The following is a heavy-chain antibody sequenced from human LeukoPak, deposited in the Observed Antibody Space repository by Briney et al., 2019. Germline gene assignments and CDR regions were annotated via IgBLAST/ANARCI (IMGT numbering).Heavy chain of an antibody. J-gene: IGHJ4*02. Sequence: GGSLRLSCAVPGFISSRHWMSWVRQTPEKGLEWVANIKEDASEENYVDSVKGRFTISRDNAKNSLYLQMNSLRAEDTAVYYCAIAAGWELGYWGQGTLVTVSS. CDR2: IKEDASEE. D-gene: IGHD6-25*01. V-gene: IGHV3-7*01. CDR1: GFISSRHW. CDR3: AIAAGWELGY.